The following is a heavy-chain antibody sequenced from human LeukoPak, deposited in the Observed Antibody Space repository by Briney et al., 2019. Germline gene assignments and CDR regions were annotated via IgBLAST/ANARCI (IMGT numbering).Heavy chain of an antibody. CDR3: AKGLVGDYVPYYFDY. CDR1: GFTVSSNY. V-gene: IGHV3-53*01. CDR2: IYSDGTT. J-gene: IGHJ4*02. D-gene: IGHD4-17*01. Sequence: GGSLRLSCAASGFTVSSNYMSWVRQAPGKGLEWVSVIYSDGTTYYAESVKGRFTISRDNSKNTLYLQMNSLRAEDTAVYYCAKGLVGDYVPYYFDYWGQGTLVTVSS.